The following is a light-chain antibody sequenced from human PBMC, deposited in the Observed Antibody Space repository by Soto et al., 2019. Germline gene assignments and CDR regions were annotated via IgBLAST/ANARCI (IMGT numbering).Light chain of an antibody. J-gene: IGLJ2*01. Sequence: QSVLTQPRSVSGSPGQSVTISCTGTNSDVGGYNYVSWYQQYPGKAPKLMISGVSERPSGVPDRFSGSKSGNTASLTISGLQAEDEADYYCGTWDSRLSAVVFGGGTKLTVL. V-gene: IGLV2-11*01. CDR2: GVS. CDR3: GTWDSRLSAVV. CDR1: NSDVGGYNY.